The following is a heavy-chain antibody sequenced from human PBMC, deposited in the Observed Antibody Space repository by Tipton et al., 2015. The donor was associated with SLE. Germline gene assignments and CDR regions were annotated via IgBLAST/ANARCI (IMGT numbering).Heavy chain of an antibody. D-gene: IGHD1-20*01. Sequence: GSLRLSCATSGFTFNTYWMHWVRQTPGKGPEWVSRINPDGTITNSADSVKGRFSISRDVAESTLYLEMSGLRAEDTSIYYCARGGSDNWSGFDYWGQGTLVTVSS. CDR3: ARGGSDNWSGFDY. V-gene: IGHV3-74*01. CDR2: INPDGTIT. CDR1: GFTFNTYW. J-gene: IGHJ4*02.